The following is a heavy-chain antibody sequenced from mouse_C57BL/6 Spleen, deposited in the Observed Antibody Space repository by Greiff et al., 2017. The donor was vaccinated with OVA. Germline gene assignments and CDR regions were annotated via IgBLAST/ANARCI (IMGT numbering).Heavy chain of an antibody. CDR1: GFNIKDYY. V-gene: IGHV14-1*01. D-gene: IGHD1-1*01. CDR3: ATCTVGGYYGSSPWYFDV. CDR2: IDPEDGDT. Sequence: EVQRVESGAELVRPGASVKLSCTASGFNIKDYYMHWVKQRPEQGLEWIGRIDPEDGDTEYAPKFQGKATMTADTSSNTAYLQLSSLTSEDTAVYYCATCTVGGYYGSSPWYFDVWGTGTTVTVSS. J-gene: IGHJ1*03.